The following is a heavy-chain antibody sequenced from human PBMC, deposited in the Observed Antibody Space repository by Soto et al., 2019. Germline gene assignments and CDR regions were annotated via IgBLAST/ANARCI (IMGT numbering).Heavy chain of an antibody. CDR3: ARDWLHDSSGAIDM. Sequence: GRSLSLSCASSVFTFIGHGMHWVRQAPGKGLEWVAVIWYDGGNTYYGDSVKGRFTISRDNSRNTLYLEMSSLRAEDTAVYYCARDWLHDSSGAIDMWGQGTMVTVSS. V-gene: IGHV3-33*01. CDR1: VFTFIGHG. D-gene: IGHD3-22*01. CDR2: IWYDGGNT. J-gene: IGHJ3*02.